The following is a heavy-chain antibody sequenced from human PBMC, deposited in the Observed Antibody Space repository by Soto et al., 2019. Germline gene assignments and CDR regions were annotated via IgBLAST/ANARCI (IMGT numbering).Heavy chain of an antibody. V-gene: IGHV3-33*01. J-gene: IGHJ4*02. CDR2: IWYDGSNK. CDR3: ARGQLATSGLEY. Sequence: GGSLRLSCAASGFTFSSYGMHWVRQAPGKGLEWVAVIWYDGSNKYYADSVKGRFTISRDNSKNTLYLQMNSLRAEDTAVYYCARGQLATSGLEYWGQGTLVTVSS. CDR1: GFTFSSYG. D-gene: IGHD2-2*01.